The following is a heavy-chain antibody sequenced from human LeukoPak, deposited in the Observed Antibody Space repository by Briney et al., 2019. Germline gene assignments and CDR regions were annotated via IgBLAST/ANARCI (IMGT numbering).Heavy chain of an antibody. CDR3: ARDYDSSGHDAFDI. J-gene: IGHJ3*02. CDR1: GGSFSGYY. D-gene: IGHD3-22*01. CDR2: IDHSGST. V-gene: IGHV4-34*01. Sequence: SETLSLTCAVYGGSFSGYYWSWIRQPPGKGLEWIGEIDHSGSTNYNPSLKSRVTISVDTSKNQFSLKLSSVTAADTAVYYCARDYDSSGHDAFDIWGQGTMVTVS.